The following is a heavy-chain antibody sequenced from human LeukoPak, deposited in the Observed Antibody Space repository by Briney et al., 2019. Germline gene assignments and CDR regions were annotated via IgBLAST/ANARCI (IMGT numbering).Heavy chain of an antibody. CDR2: INHSGST. CDR1: GGSFSGYY. Sequence: SETLSLTCAVYGGSFSGYYWSWIRQPPGKGLEWIGEINHSGSTNYNPSLKSRVTISVHTSKNQFSLKLSSVTAADTAVYYCARLRYQRDYWGQGTLVTVSS. J-gene: IGHJ4*02. D-gene: IGHD1-14*01. CDR3: ARLRYQRDY. V-gene: IGHV4-34*01.